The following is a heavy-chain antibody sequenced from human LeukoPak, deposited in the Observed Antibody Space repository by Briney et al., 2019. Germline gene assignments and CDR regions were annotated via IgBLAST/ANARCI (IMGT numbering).Heavy chain of an antibody. CDR1: GFTFSSYA. Sequence: PGGSLRLSCAASGFTFSSYAMSWVRQAPGKGLEWVSAISGSGGSTYYADSVKGRFTISRDNSKNTLYLQMNSLRAEDTAVYYCARGQSWGYYTGFDYWGQGTLVTVSS. CDR2: ISGSGGST. J-gene: IGHJ4*02. CDR3: ARGQSWGYYTGFDY. V-gene: IGHV3-23*01. D-gene: IGHD3-3*01.